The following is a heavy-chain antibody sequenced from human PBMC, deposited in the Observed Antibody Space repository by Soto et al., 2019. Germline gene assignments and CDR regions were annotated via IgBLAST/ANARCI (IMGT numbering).Heavy chain of an antibody. Sequence: EVQLLEYGGGLVQPGGSLRLSCAASGFSFSNYAMSWVRQAPEKGLEWVSGISAGGGRTHYAYSVRGRFTISRDNSKNTLYLQMNSLRAEDTAVYYCATGSSDVIIVPGGDPWGQGTLVTVSS. CDR1: GFSFSNYA. D-gene: IGHD2-2*01. CDR3: ATGSSDVIIVPGGDP. J-gene: IGHJ5*02. CDR2: ISAGGGRT. V-gene: IGHV3-23*01.